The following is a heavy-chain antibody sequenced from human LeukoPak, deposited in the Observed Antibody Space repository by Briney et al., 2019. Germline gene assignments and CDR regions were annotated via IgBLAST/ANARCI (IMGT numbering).Heavy chain of an antibody. J-gene: IGHJ4*02. CDR3: AAAGIAVAGLDY. D-gene: IGHD6-19*01. CDR2: IYYSGST. CDR1: GGSISSYY. Sequence: SETLSLTCTVSGGSISSYYWNWIRQPPGKGLEWIGYIYYSGSTNYNPSLKSRVTISVDTSKNQFSLKLSSVTAADTAVYYCAAAGIAVAGLDYWGQGTLVTVSS. V-gene: IGHV4-59*01.